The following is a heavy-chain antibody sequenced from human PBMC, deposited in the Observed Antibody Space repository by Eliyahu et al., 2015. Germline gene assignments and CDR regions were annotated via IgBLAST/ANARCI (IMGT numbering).Heavy chain of an antibody. CDR1: GGTFSSYA. V-gene: IGHV1-69*01. CDR2: IIPIFGTA. J-gene: IGHJ5*02. CDR3: AREEGAAAGTGGFDP. D-gene: IGHD6-13*01. Sequence: EVKKPGSSVKVSCKASGGTFSSYAISWVRQAPGQGLEWMGGIIPIFGTANXAQKFQGRVTITADESTSTAYMELSSLRSEDTAVYYCAREEGAAAGTGGFDPWGQGTLVTVSS.